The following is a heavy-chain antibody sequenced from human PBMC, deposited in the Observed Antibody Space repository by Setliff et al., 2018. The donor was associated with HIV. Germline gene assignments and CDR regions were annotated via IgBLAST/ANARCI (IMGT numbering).Heavy chain of an antibody. J-gene: IGHJ4*02. V-gene: IGHV1-2*02. CDR1: GYTFTGYY. CDR3: ARDYYDSSGYIFFPGLPDY. D-gene: IGHD3-22*01. CDR2: INPNNGGT. Sequence: ASVKVSCKASGYTFTGYYMHWVRQAPGQGLEWMGWINPNNGGTNYAQKFQGRVNMTRDTSISTACMELSRLRSDDTAVYYCARDYYDSSGYIFFPGLPDYWGQGTLVTVSS.